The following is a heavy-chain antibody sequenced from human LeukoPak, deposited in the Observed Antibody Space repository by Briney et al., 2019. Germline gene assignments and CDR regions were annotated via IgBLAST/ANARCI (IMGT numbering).Heavy chain of an antibody. Sequence: GGPLRLSCAASGFTFSSYAMSWVRQAPGKGLEWVSAISGSGGSTYYADSVKGRFTISRDNSKNTLYLQMNSLRAEDTAVYYCAKSGPALWFGELAYYGMDVWGQGTTVTVSS. V-gene: IGHV3-23*01. D-gene: IGHD3-10*01. J-gene: IGHJ6*02. CDR2: ISGSGGST. CDR1: GFTFSSYA. CDR3: AKSGPALWFGELAYYGMDV.